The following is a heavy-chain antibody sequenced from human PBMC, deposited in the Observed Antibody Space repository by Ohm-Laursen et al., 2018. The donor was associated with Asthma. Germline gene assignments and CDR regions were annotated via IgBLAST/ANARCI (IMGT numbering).Heavy chain of an antibody. CDR2: ISYDGSNK. J-gene: IGHJ4*02. V-gene: IGHV3-30*04. D-gene: IGHD6-13*01. Sequence: SLRLSCSASGFTFSSYAMHWVRQAPGKGLEWVAVISYDGSNKYYADSVKGRFTISRDNSKNTLYLQMNSLRAEDTAVYYCAKDPSIAAEAGDYWGQGTLVTVSS. CDR1: GFTFSSYA. CDR3: AKDPSIAAEAGDY.